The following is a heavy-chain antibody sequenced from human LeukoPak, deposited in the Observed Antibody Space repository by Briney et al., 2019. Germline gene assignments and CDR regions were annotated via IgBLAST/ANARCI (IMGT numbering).Heavy chain of an antibody. V-gene: IGHV3-48*01. Sequence: GGSLSLSCAASGFTFSSYSMNWVRQAPGKGLEWVSYISSSSSTIYYADSVKGGFTTSSDNANTSLYLQMNSLRVEDTAVYYCARLAFMVRGVISWFDPWGQGTLVTVSS. J-gene: IGHJ5*02. D-gene: IGHD3-10*01. CDR1: GFTFSSYS. CDR3: ARLAFMVRGVISWFDP. CDR2: ISSSSSTI.